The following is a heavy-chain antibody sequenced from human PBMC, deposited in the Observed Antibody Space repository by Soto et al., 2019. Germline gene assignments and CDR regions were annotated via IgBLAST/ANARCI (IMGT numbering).Heavy chain of an antibody. J-gene: IGHJ6*02. Sequence: EVQLLESGGGLVQPGGSLRLSCAASGFTFSSYAMSWVRQTPGKGLEWVSTISGNGGSTFYADSVKRRFTTSRVSSTKTCFLQKNGVRAEDSAVDYSETAAEIVLSPDSMPEGYGMDVWGQGTAVTVFS. CDR3: ETAAEIVLSPDSMPEGYGMDV. CDR2: ISGNGGST. CDR1: GFTFSSYA. D-gene: IGHD2-8*02. V-gene: IGHV3-23*01.